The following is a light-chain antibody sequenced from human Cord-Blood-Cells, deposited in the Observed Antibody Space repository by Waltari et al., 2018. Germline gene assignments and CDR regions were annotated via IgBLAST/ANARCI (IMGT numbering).Light chain of an antibody. Sequence: DIQMTQSPSSLSASVGDRVTITCRASQSISSYLNWYQQKPGKAPKLLIYAASNLQSGVPSRFSGSGSGTDFTLTISSLQPEDFATYYCQQSYSTPNFGPGTKVDIK. CDR3: QQSYSTPN. V-gene: IGKV1-39*01. J-gene: IGKJ3*01. CDR2: AAS. CDR1: QSISSY.